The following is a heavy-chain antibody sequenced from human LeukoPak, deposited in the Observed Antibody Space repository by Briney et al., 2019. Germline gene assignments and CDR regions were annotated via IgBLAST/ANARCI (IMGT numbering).Heavy chain of an antibody. J-gene: IGHJ4*02. CDR2: IIPIFGTA. CDR1: GGTFSSYA. CDR3: ARGDGSGSYWGLAGY. V-gene: IGHV1-69*06. D-gene: IGHD3-10*01. Sequence: SVKVSCKASGGTFSSYAISWVRQAPGQGLEWMGRIIPIFGTANYAQKFQGRVTITADRSTSTAYMELSSLRSEDTAVYYCARGDGSGSYWGLAGYWGQGTLVTVSS.